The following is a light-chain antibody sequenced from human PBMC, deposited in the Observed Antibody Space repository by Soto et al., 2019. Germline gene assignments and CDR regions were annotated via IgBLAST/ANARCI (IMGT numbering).Light chain of an antibody. CDR2: DVT. V-gene: IGLV2-11*01. CDR3: CSWAGSPWV. CDR1: SDDIGSFNF. J-gene: IGLJ3*02. Sequence: QSALTQPRSVSGSPGQSVTISCGGTSDDIGSFNFVSWYQQLPGNAPKLVIYDVTKRPSGVPDRFSGSKSGNTASLTISGLQAEDEADYYCCSWAGSPWVFGGGTKVTVL.